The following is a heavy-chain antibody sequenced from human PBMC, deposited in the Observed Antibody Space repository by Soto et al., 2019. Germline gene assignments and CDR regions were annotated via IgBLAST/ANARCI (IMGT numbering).Heavy chain of an antibody. D-gene: IGHD3-3*01. J-gene: IGHJ4*02. CDR2: ISSSSSYI. Sequence: EVQLLESGGGLVKPGGSLRLSCAASGFTFSSYSMNWVRQAPGKGLEWVSSISSSSSYIYYGDSVKGRFTISRDNAKNSLYQQMNNLSVEDTAVYYCARAGPAFGVVRTFDYWGQGTLVTVSS. V-gene: IGHV3-21*01. CDR3: ARAGPAFGVVRTFDY. CDR1: GFTFSSYS.